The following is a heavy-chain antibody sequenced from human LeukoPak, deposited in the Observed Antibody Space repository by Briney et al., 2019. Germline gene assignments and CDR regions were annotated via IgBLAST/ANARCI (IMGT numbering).Heavy chain of an antibody. CDR3: ARNAGYSDLNY. V-gene: IGHV4-4*02. CDR2: IYRSGAT. Sequence: SETLSLTCTVSGDSFSSNNYWTWVRQPPGKGLEWIGEIYRSGATNYNPSLRSRVTVSLDKSKNQFSLRLNSVTAADTAVYYCARNAGYSDLNYWGQGVLVTVSS. J-gene: IGHJ4*02. D-gene: IGHD3-22*01. CDR1: GDSFSSNNY.